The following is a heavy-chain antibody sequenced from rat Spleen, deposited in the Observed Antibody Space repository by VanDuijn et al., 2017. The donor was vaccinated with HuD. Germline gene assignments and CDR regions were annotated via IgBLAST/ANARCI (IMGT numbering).Heavy chain of an antibody. J-gene: IGHJ2*01. D-gene: IGHD1-2*01. CDR1: GFTFSRYW. Sequence: EVQLVETGGGLVQPGRSLKLSCVASGFTFSRYWMYWVRQAPGKGLEWISSIDTDGGRTYYSDSVKGRFTISRDNAENTVYLQMNSLRSEDTATYYCAKDGIAAIPFDYWGQGVMVTVSS. CDR3: AKDGIAAIPFDY. V-gene: IGHV5-58*01. CDR2: IDTDGGRT.